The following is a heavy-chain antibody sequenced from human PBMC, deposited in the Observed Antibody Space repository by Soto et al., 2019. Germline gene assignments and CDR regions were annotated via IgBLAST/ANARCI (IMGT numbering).Heavy chain of an antibody. CDR3: ARLGQGMVVDY. Sequence: QVQLVQSGAEVKKPGSSVKVSCKASGGTFSSYTISWVRQAPGQGLEWMGRIIPILGIANYAQKFQGRVTITANNSTSTAYMELSSLRSEDTAVYYCARLGQGMVVDYWGQGTLVTVSS. V-gene: IGHV1-69*02. CDR1: GGTFSSYT. CDR2: IIPILGIA. J-gene: IGHJ4*02. D-gene: IGHD1-26*01.